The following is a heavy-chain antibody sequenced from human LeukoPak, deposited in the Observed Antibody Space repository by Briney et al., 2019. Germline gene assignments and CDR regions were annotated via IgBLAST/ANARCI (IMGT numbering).Heavy chain of an antibody. Sequence: PSGGSTSYAQKFQGRVTMTRDTSTSTVYMELSSLRSEDTAVYYCASLYSGSYKSPRDAFDIWGQGTMVTVSS. V-gene: IGHV1-46*01. CDR2: PSGGST. J-gene: IGHJ3*02. D-gene: IGHD1-26*01. CDR3: ASLYSGSYKSPRDAFDI.